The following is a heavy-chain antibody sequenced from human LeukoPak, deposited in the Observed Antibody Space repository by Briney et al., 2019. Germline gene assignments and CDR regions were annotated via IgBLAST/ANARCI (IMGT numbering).Heavy chain of an antibody. CDR1: GFTFDDYA. CDR3: AKAGPDTAVAGHKPFDY. D-gene: IGHD6-19*01. Sequence: PGRSLRLSCAASGFTFDDYAMHWVRQAPGKGLEWVSGISWNSGSIGYADSVKGRFTISRDNAKNSLYLQMNSLRAEDTAVYYCAKAGPDTAVAGHKPFDYWGKGTTVTVSS. CDR2: ISWNSGSI. J-gene: IGHJ6*04. V-gene: IGHV3-9*01.